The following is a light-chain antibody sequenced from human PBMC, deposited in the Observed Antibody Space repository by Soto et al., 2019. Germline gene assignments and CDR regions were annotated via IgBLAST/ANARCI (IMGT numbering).Light chain of an antibody. CDR3: QHYDDYSRT. J-gene: IGKJ1*01. CDR1: QSISSW. V-gene: IGKV1-5*01. CDR2: DAS. Sequence: DIQMTQSPSTLSASVGDRVTITCRASQSISSWLAWYQQIPGKAPKLLIYDASSLESGVPSRFSGSGSGTEFTLSISSLQPYDFATYYCQHYDDYSRTFGQGTKVDIK.